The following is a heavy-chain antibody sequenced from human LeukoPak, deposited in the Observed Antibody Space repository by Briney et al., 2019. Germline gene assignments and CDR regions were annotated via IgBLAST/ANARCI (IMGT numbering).Heavy chain of an antibody. V-gene: IGHV3-23*01. CDR1: GFTFSRYA. Sequence: GGSLRLSCAASGFTFSRYAMSWVSQAPGKWLEWVSVISGSGGSTYYADSVKGRFTISRDNSKNTLYLQMNSLRAEDTAVYYCARDLGQYYDTSDNWFDPWGQGTLVTVSS. CDR3: ARDLGQYYDTSDNWFDP. J-gene: IGHJ5*02. CDR2: ISGSGGST. D-gene: IGHD3-22*01.